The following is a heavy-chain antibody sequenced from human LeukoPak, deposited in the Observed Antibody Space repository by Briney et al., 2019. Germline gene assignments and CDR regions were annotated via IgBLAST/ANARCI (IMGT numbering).Heavy chain of an antibody. CDR2: IIPILGIA. CDR3: ARDRPIAVAGPKFDY. D-gene: IGHD6-19*01. J-gene: IGHJ4*02. Sequence: ASVKVSCKASGYTFTSYGISWVRQAPGQGLEWMGRIIPILGIANYAQKIQGRVTITADKSTSTAYMELSSLRSEDTAVYYCARDRPIAVAGPKFDYWGQGTLVTVSS. CDR1: GYTFTSYG. V-gene: IGHV1-69*04.